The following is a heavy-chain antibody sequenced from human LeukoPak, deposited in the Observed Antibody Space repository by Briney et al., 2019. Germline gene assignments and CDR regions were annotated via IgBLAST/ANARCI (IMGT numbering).Heavy chain of an antibody. D-gene: IGHD3-16*01. CDR3: ARAYDYDYVWGTAEAFDI. V-gene: IGHV4-38-2*02. CDR1: GYSISSDYY. Sequence: SETLSLTCTVSGYSISSDYYWGWIRQPPGKGLEWIGSIYHSGSTYYNPSLKSRVTISVDTSKNQFSLKLSSVTAADTAVYYCARAYDYDYVWGTAEAFDIWGQGTMVTVSS. CDR2: IYHSGST. J-gene: IGHJ3*02.